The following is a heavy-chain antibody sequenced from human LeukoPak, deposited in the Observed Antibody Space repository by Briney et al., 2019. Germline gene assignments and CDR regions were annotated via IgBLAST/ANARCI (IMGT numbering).Heavy chain of an antibody. V-gene: IGHV1-2*02. Sequence: ASVKVSCKASGYTFTDYYMHWVRQAPGQGLEWMGLINANSGGTNYAQRFQGRVTMTRDTSIRTVYMELSRLRSDDTAVYYCARDFSGSYDCWGQGTLVTASS. J-gene: IGHJ4*02. CDR3: ARDFSGSYDC. CDR2: INANSGGT. D-gene: IGHD1-26*01. CDR1: GYTFTDYY.